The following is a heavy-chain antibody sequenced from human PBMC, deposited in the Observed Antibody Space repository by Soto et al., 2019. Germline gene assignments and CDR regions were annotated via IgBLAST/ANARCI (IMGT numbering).Heavy chain of an antibody. Sequence: PGGSLRLSCAASGFTFGTYAMSWVCQAPGKGLEWVSSISGSDGTTYYADSVKGRFSISRDKSKNVLYLQMNSLRADDTAIYYCAKLDFWNSYYGLGVWGQGTTVTV. CDR1: GFTFGTYA. CDR2: ISGSDGTT. CDR3: AKLDFWNSYYGLGV. D-gene: IGHD3-3*01. V-gene: IGHV3-23*01. J-gene: IGHJ6*02.